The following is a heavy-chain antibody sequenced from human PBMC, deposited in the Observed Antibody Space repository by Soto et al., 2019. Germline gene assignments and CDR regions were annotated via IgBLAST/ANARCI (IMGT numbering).Heavy chain of an antibody. Sequence: ASLEVSCKASGYIFTGYYMHWVRQAPGQGLEWMGWINPNSGDTNYTQKFQGWVTMTRDTSISTAYMELSRLRSDDAAVYYCATSRISIAVAGETEYYFDYWGQGTPVTVSS. CDR1: GYIFTGYY. CDR3: ATSRISIAVAGETEYYFDY. V-gene: IGHV1-2*04. D-gene: IGHD6-19*01. CDR2: INPNSGDT. J-gene: IGHJ4*02.